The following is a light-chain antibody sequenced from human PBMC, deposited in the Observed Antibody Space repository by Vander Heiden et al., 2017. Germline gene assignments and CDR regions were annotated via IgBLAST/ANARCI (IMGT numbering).Light chain of an antibody. Sequence: EIVLTQSPATLSLSPGERATLYCRASQSVSSYLAWYQQKPGQAPRLLIYDASNRATGIPARFSGSGSGTDFTLTISSLEPEDFAVYYCQQHSNWPSLTFGGGTKVEIK. CDR1: QSVSSY. CDR2: DAS. V-gene: IGKV3-11*01. CDR3: QQHSNWPSLT. J-gene: IGKJ4*01.